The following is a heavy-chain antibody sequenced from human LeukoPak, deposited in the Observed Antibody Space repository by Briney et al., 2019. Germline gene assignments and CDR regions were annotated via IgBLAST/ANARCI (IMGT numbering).Heavy chain of an antibody. D-gene: IGHD3-9*01. J-gene: IGHJ3*02. CDR2: IRYDGSNK. Sequence: GGSLRLSCAASGFTFSSYGMHWVRQAPGKGLEWVAFIRYDGSNKYYADSVKGRFTISRDNSKNTLYLQMNRLRAGDRAVYYCAREGYDTDAFDIWGQGTMVTVSS. CDR1: GFTFSSYG. CDR3: AREGYDTDAFDI. V-gene: IGHV3-30*02.